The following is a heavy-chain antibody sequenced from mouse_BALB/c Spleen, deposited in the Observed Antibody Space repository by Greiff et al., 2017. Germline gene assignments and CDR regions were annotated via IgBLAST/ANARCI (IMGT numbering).Heavy chain of an antibody. Sequence: EVQRVESGGGLVKPGGSLKLSCAASGFTFSSYTMSWVRQTPEKRLEWVATISSGGSYTYYPDSVKGRFTISRDNAKNTLYLQMSSLKSEDTAMYYCTRDGYDDMDYWGQGTSVTVSS. J-gene: IGHJ4*01. V-gene: IGHV5-6-4*01. CDR3: TRDGYDDMDY. CDR1: GFTFSSYT. D-gene: IGHD2-14*01. CDR2: ISSGGSYT.